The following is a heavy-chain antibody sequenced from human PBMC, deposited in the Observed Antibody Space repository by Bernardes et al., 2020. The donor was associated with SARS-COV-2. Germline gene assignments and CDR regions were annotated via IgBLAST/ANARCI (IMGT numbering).Heavy chain of an antibody. CDR3: AKGAWDAGWSWLDP. D-gene: IGHD6-19*01. V-gene: IGHV3-74*01. CDR2: IRGDGTIT. J-gene: IGHJ5*02. Sequence: GGSLRLSRVASGFTFSRYYMHWIRQVPGKGLMPVSHIRGDGTITDYAASVEGRFTISRENAKNTLYLEMKNLSVADSGVYFCAKGAWDAGWSWLDPWGQGTLVTVSS. CDR1: GFTFSRYY.